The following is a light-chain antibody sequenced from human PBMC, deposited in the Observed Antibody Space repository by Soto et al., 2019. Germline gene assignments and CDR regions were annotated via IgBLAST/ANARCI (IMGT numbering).Light chain of an antibody. CDR1: SSDVGGYNY. CDR3: CSYAGNSLWV. CDR2: DVS. V-gene: IGLV2-11*01. J-gene: IGLJ3*02. Sequence: QSVLTQPRSVSGSPGQSVTISCTGTSSDVGGYNYVSWYQQHPGKAPKLVIYDVSKRPSGVPDRFAGSKSGNTASLTISGHQAEDEADYYCCSYAGNSLWVFGGGTKLTVL.